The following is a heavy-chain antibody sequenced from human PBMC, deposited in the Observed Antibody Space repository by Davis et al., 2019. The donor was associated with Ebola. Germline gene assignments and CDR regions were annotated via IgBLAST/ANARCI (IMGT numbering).Heavy chain of an antibody. D-gene: IGHD2-21*02. CDR2: IRTKPNFYAT. CDR3: TRLHPTAHDNIGDSDP. CDR1: GFTFSGFA. J-gene: IGHJ5*02. Sequence: PGGSLRLSCAASGFTFSGFAIHWVRQASGKGLEWVGRIRTKPNFYATTYGASMQGRFTISRDDSKNMAYLQMDSLKIEDTAVYYCTRLHPTAHDNIGDSDPWGQGALVTVSS. V-gene: IGHV3-73*01.